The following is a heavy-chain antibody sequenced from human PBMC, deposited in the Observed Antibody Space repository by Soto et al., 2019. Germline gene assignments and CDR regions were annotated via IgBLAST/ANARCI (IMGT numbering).Heavy chain of an antibody. V-gene: IGHV3-33*01. CDR3: ARDNGGYGKLGMDV. Sequence: GGSLRLSCAASGFTFSSYGMHWVRQAPGKGLEWVAVIWYDGSNKYYADSVKGRFTISRDNSKNTLYLQMNSLRAEDTAVYYCARDNGGYGKLGMDVWGQGTTVTVSS. D-gene: IGHD5-12*01. CDR1: GFTFSSYG. J-gene: IGHJ6*02. CDR2: IWYDGSNK.